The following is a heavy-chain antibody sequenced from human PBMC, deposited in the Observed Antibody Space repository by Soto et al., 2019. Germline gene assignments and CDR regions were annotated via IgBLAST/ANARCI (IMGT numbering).Heavy chain of an antibody. CDR3: AKALRGVMDV. Sequence: EVQLLESGGGLVQPGGSLRLSCAASGFTFSSSGMSWVRQAPGKGLEWVSLMTGSDGRTYYADSVKGRFTISRDNSKNTLYLQMNSLRAEDTAVYYCAKALRGVMDVWGQGTTVTVSS. CDR2: MTGSDGRT. D-gene: IGHD3-10*01. J-gene: IGHJ6*02. V-gene: IGHV3-23*01. CDR1: GFTFSSSG.